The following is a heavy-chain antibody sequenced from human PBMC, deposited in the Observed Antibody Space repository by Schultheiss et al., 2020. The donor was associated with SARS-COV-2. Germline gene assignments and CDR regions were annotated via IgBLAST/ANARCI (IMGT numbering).Heavy chain of an antibody. J-gene: IGHJ5*02. V-gene: IGHV4-59*12. CDR2: IYYSGST. CDR1: GASISSYY. CDR3: ARGGSEYSSSSVAEWFDP. D-gene: IGHD6-6*01. Sequence: SETLSLTCSVSGASISSYYWSWVRQPPGKGLEWIGYIYYSGSTNYNPSLKSRVTISVDTSKNQFSLKLSSVTAADTAVYYCARGGSEYSSSSVAEWFDPWGQGTLVTVSS.